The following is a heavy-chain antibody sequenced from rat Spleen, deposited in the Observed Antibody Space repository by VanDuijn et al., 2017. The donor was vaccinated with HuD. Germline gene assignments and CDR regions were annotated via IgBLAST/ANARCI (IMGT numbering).Heavy chain of an antibody. Sequence: EVQLVESGGGLVEPGRSLKLSCAASGFAFRNYGMAWVRQAPTKGLEWVATINYDGRSTFYRDSVKGRFTISRDNAKSTLYLQMDSLRSEDTATYYCATGDTTGIQPFDYWGQGVMVTVSS. CDR2: INYDGRST. CDR1: GFAFRNYG. V-gene: IGHV5-29*01. CDR3: ATGDTTGIQPFDY. J-gene: IGHJ2*01. D-gene: IGHD1-9*01.